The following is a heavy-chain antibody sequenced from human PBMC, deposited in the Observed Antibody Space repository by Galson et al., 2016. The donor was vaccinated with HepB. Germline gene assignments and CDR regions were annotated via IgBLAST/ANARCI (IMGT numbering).Heavy chain of an antibody. CDR2: FAGRGSIT. CDR1: GFTFGSYA. V-gene: IGHV3-23*01. D-gene: IGHD3-22*01. Sequence: SLRLSCAGSGFTFGSYAISWVRQVPGKGLEWVSSFAGRGSITHFADSLKGRFTMSRDNSKNTLYLQMNSLRAEDTAVYYCAKNYDSSGYTVGAFDIWGQGTMVTVSS. CDR3: AKNYDSSGYTVGAFDI. J-gene: IGHJ3*02.